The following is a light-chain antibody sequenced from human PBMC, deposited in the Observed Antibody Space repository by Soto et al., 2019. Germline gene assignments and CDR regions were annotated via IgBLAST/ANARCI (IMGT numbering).Light chain of an antibody. J-gene: IGLJ2*01. CDR3: SSFTTSNTVV. CDR2: EVT. CDR1: SSDVGGYNY. Sequence: QSVLTQPASVSGSPGQSIAISCTGTSSDVGGYNYVSWYQQHPGKAPKLLIYEVTNRPSGISTRFSGSKSGNTASLTISGVQAEDDADYHCSSFTTSNTVVFGGGTKLTVL. V-gene: IGLV2-14*01.